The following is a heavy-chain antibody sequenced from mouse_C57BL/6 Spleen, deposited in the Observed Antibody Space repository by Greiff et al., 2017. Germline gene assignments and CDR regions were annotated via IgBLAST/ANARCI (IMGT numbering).Heavy chain of an antibody. CDR2: IDPSDSYT. D-gene: IGHD1-1*01. CDR3: ARFGDYYGSSPFDG. J-gene: IGHJ2*01. CDR1: GYTFTSYW. V-gene: IGHV1-59*01. Sequence: VQLQQPGAELVRPGTSVKLSCKASGYTFTSYWMHWVKQRPGQGLEWIGVIDPSDSYTNYNQKFKGKATLTVDTSSSTAYMQLSSLTSEDSAVYYCARFGDYYGSSPFDGWGQGTTLTAAS.